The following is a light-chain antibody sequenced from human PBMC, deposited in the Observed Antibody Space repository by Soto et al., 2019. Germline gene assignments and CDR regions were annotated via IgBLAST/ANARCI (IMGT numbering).Light chain of an antibody. J-gene: IGKJ3*01. Sequence: DIQMTQSPSSLSASVGDRVTITCQASQDINKYLNWYQHKPGKAPKLLIYDASNLETGVPSRFSGSGSGTDFTFTISSLQPEDIPTYYCQQYDDLPPFTFGPGTKVDIK. CDR2: DAS. CDR1: QDINKY. V-gene: IGKV1-33*01. CDR3: QQYDDLPPFT.